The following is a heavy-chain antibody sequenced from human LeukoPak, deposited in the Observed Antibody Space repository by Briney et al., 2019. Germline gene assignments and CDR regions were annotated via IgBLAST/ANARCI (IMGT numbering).Heavy chain of an antibody. D-gene: IGHD5-24*01. V-gene: IGHV1-46*01. CDR2: INPSGGST. J-gene: IGHJ4*02. Sequence: GASVKVSGKASGYTFTNYYMHWVRQAPGQGLEWMGIINPSGGSTSYAQKFQGRVTMTKDTSTSTLYMELSSLRSEDTAVYYCARDTDGYNYALGYWGQGTLVTVSS. CDR1: GYTFTNYY. CDR3: ARDTDGYNYALGY.